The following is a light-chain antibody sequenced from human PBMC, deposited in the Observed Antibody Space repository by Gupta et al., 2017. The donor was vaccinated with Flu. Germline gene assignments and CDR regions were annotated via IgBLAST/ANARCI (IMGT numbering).Light chain of an antibody. Sequence: SSDVGAYNDVPWYQQHPGQASILIIYGVNRQPTGVPDRFSGSRSGNTASLYVSGLQAEDEADYDCSSYAGSNTFFVFGGGTKVTVL. V-gene: IGLV2-8*01. J-gene: IGLJ1*01. CDR3: SSYAGSNTFFV. CDR2: GVN. CDR1: SSDVGAYND.